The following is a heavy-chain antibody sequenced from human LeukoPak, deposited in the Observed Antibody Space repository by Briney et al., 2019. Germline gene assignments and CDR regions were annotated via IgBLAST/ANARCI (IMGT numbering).Heavy chain of an antibody. CDR2: FYYSRTT. Sequence: SETLSLTCTVSGGSISRGGYYWNWIRQHPREGLEWIGYFYYSRTTSYNPSLKSRATISVDTSNNQFSLKLSSVTAADTAVYYCARGRGTYYYDSSGYYFDYWGQGTLVTVSS. J-gene: IGHJ4*02. CDR3: ARGRGTYYYDSSGYYFDY. D-gene: IGHD3-22*01. V-gene: IGHV4-31*03. CDR1: GGSISRGGYY.